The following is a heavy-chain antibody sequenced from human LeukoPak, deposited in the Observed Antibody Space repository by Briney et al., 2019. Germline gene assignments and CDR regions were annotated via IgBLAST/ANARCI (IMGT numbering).Heavy chain of an antibody. Sequence: ASVKVSCKSSGYTLSGYFIPWVREAPGQGREWWGVINASGGSTTYAQKFQGRVTMTRDTSTSTVYMDLSSLRSEDTAVYYCARESLPYYYGSGNYYNSFDYWGQGTLITVSS. CDR1: GYTLSGYF. D-gene: IGHD3-10*01. CDR3: ARESLPYYYGSGNYYNSFDY. V-gene: IGHV1-46*01. CDR2: INASGGST. J-gene: IGHJ4*02.